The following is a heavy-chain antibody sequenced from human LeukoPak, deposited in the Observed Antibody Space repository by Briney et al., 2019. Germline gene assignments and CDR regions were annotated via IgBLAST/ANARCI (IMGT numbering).Heavy chain of an antibody. CDR2: INPNSGGT. V-gene: IGHV1-2*02. Sequence: ASVKVSCKASGYTFTGYYMHWVRQAPGQGLEWMGWINPNSGGTNYAQKFQGRVTMTRDTSISTAYMELSSLRSEDTAVYYCARGLRYGSGSYSAGYWGQGTLVTVSS. D-gene: IGHD3-10*01. CDR3: ARGLRYGSGSYSAGY. J-gene: IGHJ4*02. CDR1: GYTFTGYY.